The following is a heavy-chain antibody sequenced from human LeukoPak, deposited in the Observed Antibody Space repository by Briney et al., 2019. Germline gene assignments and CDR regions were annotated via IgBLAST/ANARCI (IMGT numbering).Heavy chain of an antibody. V-gene: IGHV1-8*01. J-gene: IGHJ4*02. CDR1: GYTFTSYA. CDR2: MNPNSGNT. D-gene: IGHD3-10*01. CDR3: ARGPGVRGVINSY. Sequence: RGASVKVSCKASGYTFTSYAINWVRQATGQGLEWMGWMNPNSGNTGYAPKFQGRVTMTRNTSISTAYMELSSLRSEDTAVYYCARGPGVRGVINSYWGQGTLVTVSS.